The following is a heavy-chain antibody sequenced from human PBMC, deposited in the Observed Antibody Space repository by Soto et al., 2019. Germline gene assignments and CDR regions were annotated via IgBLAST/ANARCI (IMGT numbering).Heavy chain of an antibody. D-gene: IGHD1-20*01. CDR3: AAEGNWNDLRFAY. J-gene: IGHJ4*02. Sequence: SVKVSCKASGFTFTSSAMQWVRQARGQRLEWIGWIVVGSGNTNYAQKFQERVTITRDMSTSTAYMELSSLRSEDTAVYYCAAEGNWNDLRFAYWGQGTLVTVSS. CDR1: GFTFTSSA. V-gene: IGHV1-58*02. CDR2: IVVGSGNT.